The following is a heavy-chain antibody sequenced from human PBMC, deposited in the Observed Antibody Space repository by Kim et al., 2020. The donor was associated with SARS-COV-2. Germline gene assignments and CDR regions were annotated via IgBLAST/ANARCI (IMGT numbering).Heavy chain of an antibody. D-gene: IGHD3-22*01. Sequence: GGSLRLSCAASGFTFSSYAMSWVRQAPGKGLEWVSAISGSGGSTYYADSVKGRFTISRDNSKNTLYLQMNSLRAEDTAVYYCAKDPGGIAVVRSWYFDLWGRGTLVTVSS. CDR3: AKDPGGIAVVRSWYFDL. V-gene: IGHV3-23*01. CDR1: GFTFSSYA. J-gene: IGHJ2*01. CDR2: ISGSGGST.